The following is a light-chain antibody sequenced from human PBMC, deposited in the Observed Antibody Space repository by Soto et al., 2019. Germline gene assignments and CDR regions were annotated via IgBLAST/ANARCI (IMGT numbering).Light chain of an antibody. V-gene: IGLV1-47*01. J-gene: IGLJ1*01. CDR1: SSNIGSNY. CDR2: RNN. Sequence: QSVLTQPPSASGTPGQRVTISCSGSSSNIGSNYVYWYQQLPGTAPKLLIYRNNQRPSGVPDRFSGSKSGTSASLAISGLRSEDEADYYCAAWEDSLSAYVFGTGTKLTVL. CDR3: AAWEDSLSAYV.